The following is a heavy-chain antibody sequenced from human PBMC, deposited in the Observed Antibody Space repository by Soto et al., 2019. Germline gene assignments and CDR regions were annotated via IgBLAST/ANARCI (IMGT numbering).Heavy chain of an antibody. CDR1: GYTFASYG. CDR3: ARGRRNYDYIWGSYQTRDALDI. V-gene: IGHV1-18*01. J-gene: IGHJ3*02. Sequence: ASVKVSCKASGYTFASYGISWLRQARGQGLEWLGWISASNGNTNYAQNLQGRVTMTTDTSTSTAYMELRSLTSDDTAVHYCARGRRNYDYIWGSYQTRDALDIWGQGTMVTVSS. D-gene: IGHD3-16*02. CDR2: ISASNGNT.